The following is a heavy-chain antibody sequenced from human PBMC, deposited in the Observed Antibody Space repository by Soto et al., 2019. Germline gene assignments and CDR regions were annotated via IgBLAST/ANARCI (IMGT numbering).Heavy chain of an antibody. J-gene: IGHJ4*02. Sequence: PSETLSLTCTVSGGSVSSGSYYWSWIRQPPGKGLEWIGEINHSGSTNYNPSLKSRVTISVDTSKNQFSLKLSSVTAADTAVYYCARGRYLLHYYDSSGYLPSFDYWGQGTLVTVSS. CDR2: INHSGST. V-gene: IGHV4-39*07. CDR1: GGSVSSGSYY. CDR3: ARGRYLLHYYDSSGYLPSFDY. D-gene: IGHD3-22*01.